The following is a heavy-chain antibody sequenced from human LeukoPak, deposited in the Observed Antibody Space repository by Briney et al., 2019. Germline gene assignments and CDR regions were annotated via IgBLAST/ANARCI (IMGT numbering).Heavy chain of an antibody. Sequence: SETLSLTCTVSGGSISSSSYYWGWIRQPPGKGLEWIGYIYYSGSTNYNPSLKSRVTISVDTSKNQFSLKLSSVTAADTAVYYCARGVGNSATFDIWGQGTMVTVSS. CDR1: GGSISSSSYY. V-gene: IGHV4-61*05. CDR2: IYYSGST. CDR3: ARGVGNSATFDI. J-gene: IGHJ3*02. D-gene: IGHD4-23*01.